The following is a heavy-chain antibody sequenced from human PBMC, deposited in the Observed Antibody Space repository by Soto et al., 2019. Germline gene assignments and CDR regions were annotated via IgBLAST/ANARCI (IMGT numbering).Heavy chain of an antibody. J-gene: IGHJ4*02. V-gene: IGHV3-48*02. Sequence: EVQLVESGGGLVQPGGSLRLSCAASGFTFSSYSMNWVRQAPGKGLEWVSYISSSGSTIYYADSVRGRFTISRDNAKTSLSLQMYSLRDEDTAVYYCARAGYRSVDYWGQGTLVTVSS. CDR3: ARAGYRSVDY. D-gene: IGHD3-3*01. CDR1: GFTFSSYS. CDR2: ISSSGSTI.